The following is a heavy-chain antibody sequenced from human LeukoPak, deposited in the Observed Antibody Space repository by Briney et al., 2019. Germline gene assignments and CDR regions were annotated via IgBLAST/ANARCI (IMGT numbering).Heavy chain of an antibody. Sequence: SETLSLTCAASGVPFSNYYWSWVRQSPRQGLEWIGEINHSGYTNYNPSLKSRVTMSIDTSKNQFSLILTSVTVADAGVYYCTRAVAGHPDWGQGTLVTVSS. D-gene: IGHD6-19*01. CDR1: GVPFSNYY. CDR3: TRAVAGHPD. V-gene: IGHV4-34*01. J-gene: IGHJ4*02. CDR2: INHSGYT.